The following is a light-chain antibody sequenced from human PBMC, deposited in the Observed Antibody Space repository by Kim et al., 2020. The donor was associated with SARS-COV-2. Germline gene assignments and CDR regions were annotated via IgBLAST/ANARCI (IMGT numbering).Light chain of an antibody. Sequence: QLVLTQSPSASASLEASVKLTCTLSSGHSSYAIAWHQQQPEKGPRYLMKLNSDGRHSKGDGIPDRFSGSSSGAERYLTISNLQSEDEADYYCQTWGTGSWVFGGGTQLTVL. CDR1: SGHSSYA. V-gene: IGLV4-69*01. CDR2: LNSDGRH. CDR3: QTWGTGSWV. J-gene: IGLJ3*02.